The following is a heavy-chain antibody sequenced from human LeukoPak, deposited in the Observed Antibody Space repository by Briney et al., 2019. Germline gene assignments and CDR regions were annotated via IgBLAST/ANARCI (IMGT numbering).Heavy chain of an antibody. V-gene: IGHV4-59*08. CDR2: IYYSGST. J-gene: IGHJ6*03. D-gene: IGHD4-11*01. CDR1: GGSISSYY. CDR3: AREAVISSYYYYYYMDV. Sequence: PSETLSLTCTVSGGSISSYYWSWIRQPPGKGLEWIGYIYYSGSTNYDPSLKSRVTISVDTSKNQFSLKLSSVTAADTAVYYCAREAVISSYYYYYYMDVWGKGTTVTVSS.